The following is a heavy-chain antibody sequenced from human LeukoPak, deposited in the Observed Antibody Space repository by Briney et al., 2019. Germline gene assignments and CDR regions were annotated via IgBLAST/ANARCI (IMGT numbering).Heavy chain of an antibody. V-gene: IGHV3-23*01. Sequence: GGSLRLSCAASGLTFSSYAMSWVRQAPGKGLEWVSAISGSGGSTYYADSVKGRFTISRDNSKNTLYLQMNSLRAEDTAVYYCAKDRRVAGYYDLGLDYWGQGTLVTVSS. J-gene: IGHJ4*02. CDR1: GLTFSSYA. CDR3: AKDRRVAGYYDLGLDY. CDR2: ISGSGGST. D-gene: IGHD3-22*01.